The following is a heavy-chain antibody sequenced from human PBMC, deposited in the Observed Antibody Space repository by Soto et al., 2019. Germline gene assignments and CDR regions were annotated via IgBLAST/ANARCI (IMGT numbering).Heavy chain of an antibody. D-gene: IGHD1-26*01. CDR3: AKDLRSGSYLDY. CDR1: GFTFSSYG. CDR2: ISYDGSNK. J-gene: IGHJ4*02. Sequence: VRLLESGGGLVQPGGSLRLSCAASGFTFSSYGMHWVRQAPGKGLECVAVISYDGSNKYYADSVKGRFTISRDNSKNTLYLQMNSLRAEDTAVYYCAKDLRSGSYLDYWGQGTLVTVSS. V-gene: IGHV3-30*18.